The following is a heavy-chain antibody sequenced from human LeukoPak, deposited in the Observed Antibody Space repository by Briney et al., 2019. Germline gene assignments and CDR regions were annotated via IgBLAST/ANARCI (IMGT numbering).Heavy chain of an antibody. CDR1: GYTLTELS. Sequence: GASVKVSCKVSGYTLTELSMHWARQAPGKGLEWMGGFDPEDGETIYAQKFQGRVTMTEDTSTDTAYMELSSLRSEDTAVYYCATEQSNQLLHYYGMDVWGQGTTVTVSS. J-gene: IGHJ6*02. V-gene: IGHV1-24*01. D-gene: IGHD2-2*01. CDR2: FDPEDGET. CDR3: ATEQSNQLLHYYGMDV.